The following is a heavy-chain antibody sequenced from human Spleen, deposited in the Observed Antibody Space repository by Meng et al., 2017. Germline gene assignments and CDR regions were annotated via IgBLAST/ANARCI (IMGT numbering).Heavy chain of an antibody. D-gene: IGHD3-10*01. CDR2: IYYSGST. J-gene: IGHJ1*01. V-gene: IGHV4-59*01. Sequence: QVQLQESGPGLVKPSETLSLTCTVSGDSISRYYWSWIRQSPGKGLEWIGYIYYSGSTNYNPSLKSRVTISVDTSKNQFSLKLSSVTAADTAVYHCLRGSGGSVWGQGTLVTVSS. CDR3: LRGSGGSV. CDR1: GDSISRYY.